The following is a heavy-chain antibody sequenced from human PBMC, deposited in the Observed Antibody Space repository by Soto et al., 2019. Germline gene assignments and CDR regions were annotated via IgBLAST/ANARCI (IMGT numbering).Heavy chain of an antibody. CDR3: AKNRYCSGGSCYSHRSYYYGMDV. D-gene: IGHD2-15*01. V-gene: IGHV3-30*18. Sequence: GGSLRLSCAASGFTFSTYGIHWVRQAPGKGLEWVAVISYDGTNKYYADSVKGRFTISRDNPKNTLYLQMDSLRAEDTAVYYCAKNRYCSGGSCYSHRSYYYGMDVWGQGTTVTVSS. CDR1: GFTFSTYG. CDR2: ISYDGTNK. J-gene: IGHJ6*02.